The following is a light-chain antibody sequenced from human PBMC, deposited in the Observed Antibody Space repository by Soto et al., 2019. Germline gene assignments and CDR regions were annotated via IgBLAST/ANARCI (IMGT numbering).Light chain of an antibody. CDR3: QQYNNWPKT. J-gene: IGKJ2*01. Sequence: EIVMTQSPVTLSVSPGERATLSCRASQSVSNNVAWYQKKPGQAPRLLLHGASTRPTGIPARFSGSGSGTEFTLTISSLQAKDFSVYYCQQYNNWPKTFGQGTKLEIK. CDR1: QSVSNN. V-gene: IGKV3-15*01. CDR2: GAS.